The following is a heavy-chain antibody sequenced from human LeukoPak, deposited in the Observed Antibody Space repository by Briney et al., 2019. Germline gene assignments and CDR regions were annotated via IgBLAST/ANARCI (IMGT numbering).Heavy chain of an antibody. CDR2: INHSGST. Sequence: SETLSLTCAVYGGSFSGYYWSWIRQPPGKGLEWIGEINHSGSTNYNPSLKSRVTISVDTSKNQFSLKLSSVTAADTAVYYCARGWRDIVLMFDPWGQGTLVTVSS. D-gene: IGHD2-8*01. CDR1: GGSFSGYY. J-gene: IGHJ5*02. CDR3: ARGWRDIVLMFDP. V-gene: IGHV4-34*01.